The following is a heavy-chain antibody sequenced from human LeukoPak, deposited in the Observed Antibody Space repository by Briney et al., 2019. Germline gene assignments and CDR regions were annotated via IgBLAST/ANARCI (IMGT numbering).Heavy chain of an antibody. Sequence: PGGSLRLSCAASGFTFSDYYMSWIRQAPGKGLEWVSYISSSGSTIYYADSVKGRFTVPRDNSKNRLDLQMNSLRAEDTAVYYCAKSPDLGGVIVHFDFWGQGTLVTVSS. J-gene: IGHJ4*02. CDR2: ISSSGSTI. CDR3: AKSPDLGGVIVHFDF. V-gene: IGHV3-11*04. CDR1: GFTFSDYY. D-gene: IGHD3-16*02.